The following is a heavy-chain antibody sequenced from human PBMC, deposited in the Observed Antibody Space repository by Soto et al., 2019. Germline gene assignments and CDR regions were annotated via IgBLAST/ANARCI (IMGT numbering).Heavy chain of an antibody. CDR2: ISSSSSYI. V-gene: IGHV3-21*01. CDR1: GLTFSSYS. J-gene: IGHJ6*02. CDR3: ARDLGYCSGGSCYGLYYYYGMDV. Sequence: PGGSLRLSCAASGLTFSSYSMNWVRQAPGKGLEWVSSISSSSSYIYYADSVKGRFTISRDNAKNSLYLQMNSLRAEDTAVYYCARDLGYCSGGSCYGLYYYYGMDVWGQGTTVTVS. D-gene: IGHD2-15*01.